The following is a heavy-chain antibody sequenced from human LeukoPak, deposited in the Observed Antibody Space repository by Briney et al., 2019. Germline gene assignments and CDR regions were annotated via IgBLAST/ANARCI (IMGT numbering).Heavy chain of an antibody. V-gene: IGHV3-23*01. CDR3: TKGTSGKYGGRLDY. CDR2: ISTSGDKS. D-gene: IGHD1-14*01. Sequence: GGSLRLSCVASGFTFSGYAMSWVRQAPGKGLEWVSAISTSGDKSYYADSVKGRFTISRDNSKNTLYLQMTSLRGGDTALYYCTKGTSGKYGGRLDYWGQGTLVTVSS. J-gene: IGHJ4*02. CDR1: GFTFSGYA.